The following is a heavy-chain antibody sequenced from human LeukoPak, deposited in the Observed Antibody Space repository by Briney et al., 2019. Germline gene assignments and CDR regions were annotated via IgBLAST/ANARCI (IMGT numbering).Heavy chain of an antibody. V-gene: IGHV1-24*01. CDR3: ATDSGGSYYGYYYYGMDV. D-gene: IGHD1-26*01. J-gene: IGHJ6*02. Sequence: ASVKVSCKVSGYTLTELSMHWVRQAPGKGLEWMGGFDPEDGETIYAQKFQGRVTMTEDTSTDTAYMELSSLRSEDTAVYYCATDSGGSYYGYYYYGMDVWGQGTTVTVSS. CDR2: FDPEDGET. CDR1: GYTLTELS.